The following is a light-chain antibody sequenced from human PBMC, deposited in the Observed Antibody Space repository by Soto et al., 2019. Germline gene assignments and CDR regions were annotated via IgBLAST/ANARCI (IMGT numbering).Light chain of an antibody. Sequence: QMTQSPSTLSASVGDRVNITCRASQSFKTWLAWYQQKPGKPPKLIIYKASTLETGVPSRFSASGFGTEFTLTISSLQPDDFATYYCQQYNSYVYSFGGGT. CDR1: QSFKTW. V-gene: IGKV1-5*03. J-gene: IGKJ2*03. CDR2: KAS. CDR3: QQYNSYVYS.